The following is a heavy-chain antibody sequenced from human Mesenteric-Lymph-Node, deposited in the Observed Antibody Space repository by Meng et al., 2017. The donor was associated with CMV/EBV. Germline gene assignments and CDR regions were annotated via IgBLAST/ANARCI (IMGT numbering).Heavy chain of an antibody. J-gene: IGHJ4*02. V-gene: IGHV1-2*02. D-gene: IGHD3-3*01. CDR3: ARDRDFWSGNFDY. CDR2: INPNSGDT. CDR1: GYTFTDFY. Sequence: ASVKVSCKASGYTFTDFYIHWVRQAPGQGLEWMGWINPNSGDTNYAQKFQGRVTMTRGTSISTAYMELSRLRSDDTAVYYCARDRDFWSGNFDYWGQGTLVTVSS.